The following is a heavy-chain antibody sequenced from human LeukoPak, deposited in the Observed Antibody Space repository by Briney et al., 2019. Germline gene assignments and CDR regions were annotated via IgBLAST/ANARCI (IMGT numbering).Heavy chain of an antibody. V-gene: IGHV3-7*01. CDR2: IKQDGSEK. CDR3: ARIQLWSRRYFDL. J-gene: IGHJ2*01. Sequence: GGTLRLSCAASGFTFSSYWMSWVRQAPGKGLEWVANIKQDGSEKYYVDSVKGRFTISRDNAKNSLYLQMNSLRAEDTAVYYCARIQLWSRRYFDLWGRGTLVTVSS. D-gene: IGHD5-18*01. CDR1: GFTFSSYW.